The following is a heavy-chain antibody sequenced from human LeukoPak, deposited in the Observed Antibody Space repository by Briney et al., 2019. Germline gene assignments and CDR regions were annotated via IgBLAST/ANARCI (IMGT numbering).Heavy chain of an antibody. D-gene: IGHD2-21*01. V-gene: IGHV3-23*01. CDR1: GLTFSTPA. Sequence: GGSLRLSCAASGLTFSTPAMTWVRQAPGKGLEWVSYISASGGDTYYADSVKGRFTISRDNSKSTLYLQMNSLRPDDTAIYYCAKDSCGGNCLYGVDVWDQGTTVTVSS. J-gene: IGHJ6*02. CDR3: AKDSCGGNCLYGVDV. CDR2: ISASGGDT.